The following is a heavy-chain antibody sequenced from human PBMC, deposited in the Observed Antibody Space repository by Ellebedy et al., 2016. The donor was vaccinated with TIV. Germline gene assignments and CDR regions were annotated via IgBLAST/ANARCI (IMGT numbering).Heavy chain of an antibody. V-gene: IGHV4/OR15-8*02. CDR3: ARVGYSYGYAWFDS. J-gene: IGHJ5*01. CDR1: GGSITGSNW. CDR2: IYHSGNA. D-gene: IGHD5-18*01. Sequence: SETLSLTXAVAGGSITGSNWWSWVRQPPGKGLEWIGEIYHSGNANYNPSLKSRVTISIDKSKNQFSLRLTSVIAADTAVYYCARVGYSYGYAWFDSWGQGTRVTVSS.